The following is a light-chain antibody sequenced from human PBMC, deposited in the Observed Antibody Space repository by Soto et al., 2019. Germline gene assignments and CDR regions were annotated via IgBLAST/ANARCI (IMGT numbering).Light chain of an antibody. Sequence: ETVLTQSPGTLSLSPGERATLSCRASQSVSSSYLAWYQQKPGQAPRLLIYDASSRATGIPDRCSGSGSGTDFTLTISRLEPEDFAVYYCQQYGSSPVTFGQGTRLEI. CDR2: DAS. J-gene: IGKJ5*01. CDR3: QQYGSSPVT. V-gene: IGKV3-20*01. CDR1: QSVSSSY.